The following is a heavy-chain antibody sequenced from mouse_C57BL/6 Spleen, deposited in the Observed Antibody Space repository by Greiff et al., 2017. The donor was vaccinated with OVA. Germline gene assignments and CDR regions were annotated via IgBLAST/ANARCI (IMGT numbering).Heavy chain of an antibody. CDR1: GYSFPDYN. D-gene: IGHD2-4*01. V-gene: IGHV1-39*01. J-gene: IGHJ1*03. CDR2: INPNYGTT. Sequence: VQLQQSGPELVQPGASVKISCKASGYSFPDYNMNWVKQSNGKSLEWIGVINPNYGTTSYNQKFKGNATLTVDQSSSTAYMQLNSLTSEDSAVYYGTRKGDYDGWYFDVWGTGTTVTVSS. CDR3: TRKGDYDGWYFDV.